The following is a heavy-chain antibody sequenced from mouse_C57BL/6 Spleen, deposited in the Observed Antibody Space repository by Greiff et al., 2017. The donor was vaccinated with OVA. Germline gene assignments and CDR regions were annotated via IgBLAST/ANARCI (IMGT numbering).Heavy chain of an antibody. J-gene: IGHJ4*01. V-gene: IGHV1-18*01. CDR2: INPNNGGT. CDR1: GYTFTDYN. D-gene: IGHD2-4*01. Sequence: EVKLMESGPELVKPGASVKIPCKASGYTFTDYNMDWVKQSHGKSLEWIGDINPNNGGTIYTQKFKGKATLTVDKSSSTAYMELRSLTSEDTAVYYCARVLRLRYYAMDYWGQGTSVTVSS. CDR3: ARVLRLRYYAMDY.